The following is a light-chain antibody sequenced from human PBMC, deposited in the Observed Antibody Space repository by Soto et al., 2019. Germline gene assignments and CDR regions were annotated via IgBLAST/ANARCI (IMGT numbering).Light chain of an antibody. Sequence: EIVMPQSPDPLSLSPGERSTLSCRASQRITTVAWYQQKPGQAPRLLIYGASTRATGIPARFSGSGSGTDFTLTISSLEPEDFAVYYCHHRGDWITFGQGTRLEIK. CDR1: QRITT. CDR3: HHRGDWIT. V-gene: IGKV3-11*01. J-gene: IGKJ5*01. CDR2: GAS.